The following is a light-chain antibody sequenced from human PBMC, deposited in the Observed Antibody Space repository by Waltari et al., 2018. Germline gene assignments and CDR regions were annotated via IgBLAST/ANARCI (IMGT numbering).Light chain of an antibody. Sequence: QSALTQPASVSGSPGQSITISCTGTSSDVGSYNLVSWYQQHPGKAPKLMIYEVSKRPSGVSNRFSGSKSGNTASLTMSGRQAEDEADYYCCSYAGSSTYWVFGGGTKLTVL. CDR1: SSDVGSYNL. V-gene: IGLV2-23*02. J-gene: IGLJ3*02. CDR3: CSYAGSSTYWV. CDR2: EVS.